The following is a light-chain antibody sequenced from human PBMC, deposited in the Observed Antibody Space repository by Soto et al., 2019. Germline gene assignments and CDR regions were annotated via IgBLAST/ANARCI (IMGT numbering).Light chain of an antibody. CDR2: DAS. CDR3: QQYGSSPS. Sequence: EIVLTQSPATLSLSPGERAILSCRASQSFSSYLAWYQQKPGQAPRLLIYDASNRATGIPARFSGSGSGTDFTLTISRLEPEDFAVYYCQQYGSSPSFGGGTKVDIK. V-gene: IGKV3-20*01. J-gene: IGKJ4*01. CDR1: QSFSSY.